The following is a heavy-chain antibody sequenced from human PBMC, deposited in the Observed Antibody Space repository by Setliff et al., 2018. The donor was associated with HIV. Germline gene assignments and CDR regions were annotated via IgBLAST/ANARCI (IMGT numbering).Heavy chain of an antibody. V-gene: IGHV1-18*01. D-gene: IGHD2-8*01. Sequence: GASVKVSCKASGYSLSTYAISGVRQAPGQGLEWMGWIDSNNGNRNFAQKFRGRVTMTTDISTNTAYMEVRSLSFDDTAVYYCVRLTADRTNYYYYMDVWGKGTTVTVSS. CDR3: VRLTADRTNYYYYMDV. J-gene: IGHJ6*03. CDR2: IDSNNGNR. CDR1: GYSLSTYA.